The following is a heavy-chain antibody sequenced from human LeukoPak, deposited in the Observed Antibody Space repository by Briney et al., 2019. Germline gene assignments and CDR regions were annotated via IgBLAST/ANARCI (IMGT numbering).Heavy chain of an antibody. CDR1: GFTFSSYA. D-gene: IGHD3-22*01. J-gene: IGHJ3*02. V-gene: IGHV3-64*01. Sequence: GGSLRLSCAASGFTFSSYAMHWVRQAPGKGLEYVSAISSNGGSTYYANSVKGRFTISRDNSKNTLYLQMNSLRAEDTAVYYCARDQNYYDSSGYYNPQGAFDIWGQGTMVTVSS. CDR2: ISSNGGST. CDR3: ARDQNYYDSSGYYNPQGAFDI.